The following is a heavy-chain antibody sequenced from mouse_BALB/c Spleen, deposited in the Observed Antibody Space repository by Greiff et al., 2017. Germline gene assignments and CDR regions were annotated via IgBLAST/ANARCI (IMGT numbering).Heavy chain of an antibody. CDR2: ISNGGGST. D-gene: IGHD6-1*01. CDR3: ARHEGGPRSWYFDV. Sequence: EVKLVESGGGLVQPGGSLKLSCAASGFTFSSYTMSWVRQTPEKRLEWVAYISNGGGSTYYPDTVKGRFTISRDNAKNTLYLQMSSLKSEDTAMYYCARHEGGPRSWYFDVWGAGTTVTVSS. CDR1: GFTFSSYT. V-gene: IGHV5-12-2*01. J-gene: IGHJ1*01.